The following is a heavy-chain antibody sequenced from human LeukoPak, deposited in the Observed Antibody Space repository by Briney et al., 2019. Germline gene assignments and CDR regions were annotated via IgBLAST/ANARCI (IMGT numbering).Heavy chain of an antibody. CDR1: GYTFTGYY. CDR2: ISAYNGNT. D-gene: IGHD4-23*01. Sequence: GASVKVSCKASGYTFTGYYMHWVRQAPGQGLEWMGWISAYNGNTNYAQKLQGRVTMTTDTSTSTAYMELRSLRSDDTAVYYCARDGLSYGGFQHWGQGTLVTVSS. J-gene: IGHJ1*01. V-gene: IGHV1-18*04. CDR3: ARDGLSYGGFQH.